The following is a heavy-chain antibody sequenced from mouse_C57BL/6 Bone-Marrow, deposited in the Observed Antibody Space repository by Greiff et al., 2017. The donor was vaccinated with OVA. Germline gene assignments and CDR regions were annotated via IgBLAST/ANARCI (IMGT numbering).Heavy chain of an antibody. CDR3: ARGGKLWYLDY. V-gene: IGHV3-6*01. CDR2: ISYDGSN. Sequence: DVKLQESGPGLVKPSQSLSLTCSVPGYSITSGYYWNWIRQFPGNKLEWMGYISYDGSNNYNPSLKNRISITRDTSKNQFFLKVNSVTTEDTATYYCARGGKLWYLDYWGQGTTLTVSS. CDR1: GYSITSGYY. J-gene: IGHJ2*01. D-gene: IGHD1-1*02.